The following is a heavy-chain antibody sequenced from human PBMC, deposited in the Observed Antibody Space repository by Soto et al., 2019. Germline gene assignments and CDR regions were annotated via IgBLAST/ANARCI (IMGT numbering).Heavy chain of an antibody. CDR2: IIRIFGTA. CDR1: GGTFSRYA. Sequence: QVQLVQSGAEVKKPGSSVKVSCKASGGTFSRYAISWVRQAPGQGLEWMGGIIRIFGTADYAQKFQGRVTITADESTSTAYMELSSLRSEDTAVYYCATPPAGYYYYGMDVWGQGTTATVSS. J-gene: IGHJ6*02. CDR3: ATPPAGYYYYGMDV. V-gene: IGHV1-69*12.